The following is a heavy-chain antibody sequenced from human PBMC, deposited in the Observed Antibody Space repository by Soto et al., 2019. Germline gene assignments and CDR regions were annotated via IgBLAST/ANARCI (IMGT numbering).Heavy chain of an antibody. CDR1: GFTFTTYW. D-gene: IGHD3-10*01. Sequence: AGGSLRLSCVASGFTFTTYWMSWVRQAPGKGLQWVANIRQDGGAQYYVDSVKGRFTISRDNAKNSVYLQMDSLRVEGTAVYYCVRGGHGSGSYLGSSWGQGILVTVSS. J-gene: IGHJ5*02. CDR2: IRQDGGAQ. CDR3: VRGGHGSGSYLGSS. V-gene: IGHV3-7*03.